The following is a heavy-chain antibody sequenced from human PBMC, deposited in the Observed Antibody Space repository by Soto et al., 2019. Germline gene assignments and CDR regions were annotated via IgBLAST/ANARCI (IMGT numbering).Heavy chain of an antibody. CDR2: IYYSGST. Sequence: PSETLSLTCTVSGGSISSYYWSWIRQPPGKGLEWIGYIYYSGSTNYNPSLKSRVTISVDTSKNQFSLKLSSVTAADTAVYYCARKTYRSPVGWFDPWGQGTLVTVSS. V-gene: IGHV4-59*01. CDR3: ARKTYRSPVGWFDP. J-gene: IGHJ5*02. CDR1: GGSISSYY. D-gene: IGHD2-2*01.